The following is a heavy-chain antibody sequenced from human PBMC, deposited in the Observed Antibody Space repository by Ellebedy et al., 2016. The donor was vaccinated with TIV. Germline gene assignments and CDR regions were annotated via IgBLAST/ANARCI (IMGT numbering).Heavy chain of an antibody. D-gene: IGHD1-1*01. J-gene: IGHJ6*02. CDR3: ARVRRGSSGMDV. V-gene: IGHV1-2*02. CDR2: INPASGGT. Sequence: ASVKVSCKASGYTFTANYIHWVRHAPGHGLEWMGWINPASGGTNFAQKFQGRVTMTRDASINTAYMQLSRLQTDDTAVYHCARVRRGSSGMDVWGQGTTVTVSS. CDR1: GYTFTANY.